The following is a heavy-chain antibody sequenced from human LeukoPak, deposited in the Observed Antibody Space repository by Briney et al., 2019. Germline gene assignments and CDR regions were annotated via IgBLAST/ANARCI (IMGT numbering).Heavy chain of an antibody. CDR2: ISAYNGHT. J-gene: IGHJ4*02. Sequence: ASVKVSCEASGYSFTRYGFSWVRQAPGQGLEWMGWISAYNGHTNYAQNFQGRVTMTTDTSTSTAYMELRSLRSDDTAVYFCARAYSSTWYGDYWGQGTLVTVSS. D-gene: IGHD6-13*01. V-gene: IGHV1-18*01. CDR3: ARAYSSTWYGDY. CDR1: GYSFTRYG.